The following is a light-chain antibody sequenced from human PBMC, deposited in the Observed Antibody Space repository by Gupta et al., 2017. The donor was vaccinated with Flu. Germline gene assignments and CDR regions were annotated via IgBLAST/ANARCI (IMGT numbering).Light chain of an antibody. Sequence: EIVMTQSPATLSVSPGERATLSCRASQSVSSNLAWYQQKPGQAPRILIYGASTRATGIPARFSGSGSGTEFTLTISSLQSEDFAVYYCQQYNNWPLMYTFGQGTKLEIK. CDR1: QSVSSN. V-gene: IGKV3-15*01. CDR2: GAS. J-gene: IGKJ2*01. CDR3: QQYNNWPLMYT.